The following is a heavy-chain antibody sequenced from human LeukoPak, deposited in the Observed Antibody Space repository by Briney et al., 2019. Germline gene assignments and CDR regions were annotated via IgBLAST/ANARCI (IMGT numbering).Heavy chain of an antibody. D-gene: IGHD5-12*01. V-gene: IGHV3-53*01. CDR1: GFSVNSNF. Sequence: PGGSLRLSCAASGFSVNSNFMIWVRQAPGKGLEWVSVIYRGGNTYYADSVKGRFTISRDNSKNTLYLQMNSLRAEDTAVYYCARGYSGYEYFDYWGRGTLVTVSS. J-gene: IGHJ4*02. CDR3: ARGYSGYEYFDY. CDR2: IYRGGNT.